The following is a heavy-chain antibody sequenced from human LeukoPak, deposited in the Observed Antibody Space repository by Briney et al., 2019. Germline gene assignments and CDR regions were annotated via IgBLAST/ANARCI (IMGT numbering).Heavy chain of an antibody. J-gene: IGHJ4*02. V-gene: IGHV4-34*01. CDR2: INHSGST. Sequence: PSETLSLTCAVYGGSFSGYYWSWIRQPPGKWLEWIGEINHSGSTNYNPSLKSRVTISVDTSKNQFSLKLSPVTAADTAVYYCARVRSGYDDYWGQGTLVTVSS. CDR1: GGSFSGYY. CDR3: ARVRSGYDDY. D-gene: IGHD5-12*01.